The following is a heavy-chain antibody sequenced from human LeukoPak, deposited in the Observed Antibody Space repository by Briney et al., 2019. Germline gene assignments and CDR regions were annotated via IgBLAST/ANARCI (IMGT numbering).Heavy chain of an antibody. D-gene: IGHD3-3*01. J-gene: IGHJ4*02. V-gene: IGHV3-23*01. CDR1: GFTFSSYA. Sequence: PGGSLRLSCAASGFTFSSYAMSWVRQAPGKGLEWVSAISGSGGSTYYADSVKGRFTISRDNSKNTLYLQMNSLRAEDTAVYYCAKQYYDFWSGYSRSGNFDYWGQGTLVTVSS. CDR2: ISGSGGST. CDR3: AKQYYDFWSGYSRSGNFDY.